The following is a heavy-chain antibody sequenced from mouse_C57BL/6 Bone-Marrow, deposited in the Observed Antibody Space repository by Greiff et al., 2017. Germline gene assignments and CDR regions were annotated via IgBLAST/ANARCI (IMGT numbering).Heavy chain of an antibody. CDR2: INPSSGYT. V-gene: IGHV1-7*01. D-gene: IGHD2-5*01. CDR1: GYTFTSYW. J-gene: IGHJ4*01. Sequence: VQVVESGAELAKPGASVKLSCKASGYTFTSYWMHWVKQRPGQGLEWIGYINPSSGYTKYNQKFKDKATLTADKSSSTAYMQLSSLTYEDSAVYYCARGIGSNYSAMDYWGQGTSVTVSS. CDR3: ARGIGSNYSAMDY.